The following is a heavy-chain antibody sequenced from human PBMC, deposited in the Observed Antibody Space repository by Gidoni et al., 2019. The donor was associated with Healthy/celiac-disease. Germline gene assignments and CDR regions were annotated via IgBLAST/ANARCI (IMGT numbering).Heavy chain of an antibody. CDR2: IRGSGGST. V-gene: IGHV3-23*01. CDR1: GFTFSSYA. Sequence: EVQLLESGGGLVQPGGSLRLSCAASGFTFSSYAMSCVRQAPGKGLGWVSSIRGSGGSTYYADSVKGRFTISRDNSKNTLYLQMNSLRSEDTAVYYCAKDDYGEPKTDYWGQGTLVTVSS. J-gene: IGHJ4*02. D-gene: IGHD4-17*01. CDR3: AKDDYGEPKTDY.